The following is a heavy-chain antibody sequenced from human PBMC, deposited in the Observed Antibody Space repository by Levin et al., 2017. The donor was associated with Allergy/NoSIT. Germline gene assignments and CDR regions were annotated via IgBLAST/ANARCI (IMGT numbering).Heavy chain of an antibody. CDR1: GGSFSGYY. D-gene: IGHD5-18*01. CDR3: ARGHVRRGYSYGIRNPLDY. V-gene: IGHV4-34*01. Sequence: PSETLSLTCAVYGGSFSGYYWSWIRQPPGKGLEWIGEINHSGSTNYNPSLKSRVTISVDTSKNQFSLKLSSVTAADTAVYYCARGHVRRGYSYGIRNPLDYWGQGTLVTVSS. CDR2: INHSGST. J-gene: IGHJ4*02.